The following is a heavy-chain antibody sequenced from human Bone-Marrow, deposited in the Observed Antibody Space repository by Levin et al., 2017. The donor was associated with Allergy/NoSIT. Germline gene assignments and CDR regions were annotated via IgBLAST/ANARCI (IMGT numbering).Heavy chain of an antibody. CDR1: GLTFSTYA. J-gene: IGHJ6*02. CDR3: AKGRLEGSYYGMDV. CDR2: ISTSGGST. V-gene: IGHV3-23*01. Sequence: ASVKVSCVASGLTFSTYAMSWVRQAPGKGLEWVSGISTSGGSTYYADSVKGRFTISRDNSKNTLNLQMNSLRSEDTAIYFCAKGRLEGSYYGMDVWGQGTTVTVSS. D-gene: IGHD3-3*01.